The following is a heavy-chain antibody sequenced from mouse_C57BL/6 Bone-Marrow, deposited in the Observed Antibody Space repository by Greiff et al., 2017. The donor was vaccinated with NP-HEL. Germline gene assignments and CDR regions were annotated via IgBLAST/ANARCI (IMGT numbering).Heavy chain of an antibody. CDR2: INPSTGGT. D-gene: IGHD1-2*01. Sequence: EVQLKESGPELVKPGASVKISCKASGYSFTGYYMNWVKQSPEKSLEWIGEINPSTGGTTYNQKFKAKATLTVDKSSSTAYMQLKSLTSEDSAVYYCARSILRPWGQGTLVTVSA. J-gene: IGHJ3*01. CDR3: ARSILRP. CDR1: GYSFTGYY. V-gene: IGHV1-42*01.